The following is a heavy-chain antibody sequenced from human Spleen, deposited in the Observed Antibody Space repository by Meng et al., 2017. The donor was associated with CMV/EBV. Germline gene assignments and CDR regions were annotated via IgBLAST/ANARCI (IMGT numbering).Heavy chain of an antibody. CDR1: GFTFNSYS. V-gene: IGHV3-21*01. CDR2: ISSTKNHI. Sequence: GESLKISCAGSGFTFNSYSMNWVRQAPGKGLEWVSSISSTKNHIYYADSFEGQFTISRDNANNSLSLQMSSLRAEDTAVYYCTRGQGRYGMDVWGQGTTVTVSS. CDR3: TRGQGRYGMDV. J-gene: IGHJ6*02.